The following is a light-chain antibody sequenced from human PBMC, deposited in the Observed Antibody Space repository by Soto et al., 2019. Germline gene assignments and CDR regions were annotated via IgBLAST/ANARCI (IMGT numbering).Light chain of an antibody. CDR2: KSS. CDR3: HQYSTYPYT. CDR1: QSVSSW. V-gene: IGKV1-5*03. Sequence: DIQMTQSPSTLSASVGDRVIITCRAGQSVSSWLAWYQQKPGSVPKLLIYKSSSLESGVPSRFSGSGSGTEFPLTISSLQPDDFATYYCHQYSTYPYTFGQGTKLEIK. J-gene: IGKJ2*01.